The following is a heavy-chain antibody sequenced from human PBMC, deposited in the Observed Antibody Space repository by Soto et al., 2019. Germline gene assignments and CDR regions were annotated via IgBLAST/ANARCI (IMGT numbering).Heavy chain of an antibody. CDR1: GYTFTSYG. D-gene: IGHD6-13*01. CDR2: ISAYNGNT. J-gene: IGHJ5*02. V-gene: IGHV1-18*01. CDR3: ARVGIGTHSSWYAWRLENWFDP. Sequence: ASVKVSCKASGYTFTSYGISWVRQAPGQGLEWMGWISAYNGNTNYAQKLQGRVTMTTDTSTSTAYMELRSLRSDDTAVYYCARVGIGTHSSWYAWRLENWFDPWGQGTLVTVSS.